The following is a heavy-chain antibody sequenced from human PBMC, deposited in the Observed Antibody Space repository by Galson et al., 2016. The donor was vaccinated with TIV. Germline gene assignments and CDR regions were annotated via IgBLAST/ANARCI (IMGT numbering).Heavy chain of an antibody. CDR2: ISYDGSNK. V-gene: IGHV3-30-3*01. D-gene: IGHD6-13*01. CDR3: ARDKATGTAIDY. Sequence: SLRLSCAGSGFPFSGYAIHWVRQAPGKGLEWLAVISYDGSNKYYADSVKGRFTISRDNSKSTLYLQMNRLRTEDTAVYYCARDKATGTAIDYWGQGTLLIVPS. CDR1: GFPFSGYA. J-gene: IGHJ4*02.